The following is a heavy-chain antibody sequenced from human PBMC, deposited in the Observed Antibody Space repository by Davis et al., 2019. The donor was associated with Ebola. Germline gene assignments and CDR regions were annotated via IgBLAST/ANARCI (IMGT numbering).Heavy chain of an antibody. CDR2: INPNSGGT. D-gene: IGHD2-8*01. CDR1: GFTFSGSA. CDR3: ARERRGFCTNGVCYGNYFDY. V-gene: IGHV1-2*04. J-gene: IGHJ4*02. Sequence: GESLKISCAASGFTFSGSAMHWVRQAPGQGLEWMGWINPNSGGTNYAQKFQGWVTMTRDTSISTAYMELSRLRSDDTAVYYCARERRGFCTNGVCYGNYFDYWGQGTLVTVSS.